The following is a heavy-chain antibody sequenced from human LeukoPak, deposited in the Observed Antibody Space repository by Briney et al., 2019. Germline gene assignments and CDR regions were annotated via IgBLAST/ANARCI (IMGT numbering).Heavy chain of an antibody. J-gene: IGHJ4*02. D-gene: IGHD1-26*01. CDR1: GFSISSYD. CDR3: AKGRIVGATSFDY. CDR2: VSHDGGRT. Sequence: GGSLRLPCAASGFSISSYDMSWVRQAPGKGLEWVSGVSHDGGRTYYVDSVKGRLTISRDISKNSLYLQMNSLRAEDTAIYYCAKGRIVGATSFDYWGQGTLVTVSS. V-gene: IGHV3-23*01.